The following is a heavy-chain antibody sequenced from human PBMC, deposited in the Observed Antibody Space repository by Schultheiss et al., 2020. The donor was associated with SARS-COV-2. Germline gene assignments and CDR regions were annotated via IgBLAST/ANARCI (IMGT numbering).Heavy chain of an antibody. J-gene: IGHJ6*02. CDR3: ARAERGSSSVPPHYYYGMDV. CDR2: INSDGSST. D-gene: IGHD6-6*01. CDR1: GFTFSSYW. V-gene: IGHV3-74*01. Sequence: GGSLRLSCAASGFTFSSYWMHWVRQAPGKGLVWVSRINSDGSSTSYADSVKGRFTISRDNAKNTLYLQMNSLRAKDTAVYYCARAERGSSSVPPHYYYGMDVWGQGTTVTVSS.